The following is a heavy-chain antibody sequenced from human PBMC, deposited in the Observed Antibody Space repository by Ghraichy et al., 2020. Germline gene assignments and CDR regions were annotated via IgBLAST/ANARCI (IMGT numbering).Heavy chain of an antibody. D-gene: IGHD2-8*01. J-gene: IGHJ6*02. CDR2: FDPADGQS. V-gene: IGHV1-24*01. CDR1: GYTLTQVS. Sequence: ASVKVSCTVSGYTLTQVSMHWVRQTAGKGLEWMGGFDPADGQSIYAQKFQGRITMTVDTSTDTVHMELSSLRSEDTALYYCATAGVLESGGTDVWGQGTTVIVSS. CDR3: ATAGVLESGGTDV.